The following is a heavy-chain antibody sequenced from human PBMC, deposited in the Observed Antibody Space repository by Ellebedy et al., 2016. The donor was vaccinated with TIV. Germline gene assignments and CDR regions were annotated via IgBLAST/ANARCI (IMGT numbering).Heavy chain of an antibody. CDR1: GFTFSSYG. CDR2: ISYDGSNK. J-gene: IGHJ4*02. V-gene: IGHV3-30*18. CDR3: AKDRSGAFDY. D-gene: IGHD2-15*01. Sequence: GGSLRLSXAASGFTFSSYGMHWVRQAPGKGLEWVAVISYDGSNKYYADSVKGRFTISRDNSKNTLYLQMNSLRAEDTAVYYCAKDRSGAFDYWGQGTLVTVSS.